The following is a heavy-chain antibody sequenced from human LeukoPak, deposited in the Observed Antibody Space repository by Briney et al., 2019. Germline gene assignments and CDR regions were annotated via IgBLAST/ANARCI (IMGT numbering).Heavy chain of an antibody. V-gene: IGHV3-48*03. CDR3: ARERVEYQLLSKRGVYYFDY. J-gene: IGHJ4*02. Sequence: PGGSLRLSCAASGFTFSSYEMNWVRQAPGKGLEWVSYISSSGSTIYYADSVKGRFTISRDNAKNSLYLQMNSLRAEDTAYCARERVEYQLLSKRGVYYFDYWGQGTLVTVPS. D-gene: IGHD2-2*01. CDR1: GFTFSSYE. CDR2: ISSSGSTI.